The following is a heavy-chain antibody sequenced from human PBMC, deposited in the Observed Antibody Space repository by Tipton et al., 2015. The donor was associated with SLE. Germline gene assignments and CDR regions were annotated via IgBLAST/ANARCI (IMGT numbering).Heavy chain of an antibody. Sequence: TLSLTCTVSGGSISSGGYYWSWIRQHPGKGLEWIGYIYYSGSTYYNPSLKSRVTISADTSKNQFSLKLTSVTAADTAVYYCTEGYSSGFFDYWGQGTVVTVSS. CDR1: GGSISSGGYY. V-gene: IGHV4-31*03. CDR2: IYYSGST. CDR3: TEGYSSGFFDY. D-gene: IGHD6-19*01. J-gene: IGHJ4*02.